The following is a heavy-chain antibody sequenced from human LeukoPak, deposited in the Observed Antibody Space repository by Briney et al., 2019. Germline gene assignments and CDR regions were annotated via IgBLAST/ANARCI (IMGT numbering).Heavy chain of an antibody. Sequence: SGTLSLTCAVSGDSISSSNWWSWVRQPPGKGLEWIGEIYHSGTTNYNPSLKSRVTISLDKSKNQFSLKLSSVTAADTAVYYCARLLDITIFGVVIICGPFDPWGQGTLVTVSS. J-gene: IGHJ5*02. V-gene: IGHV4-4*02. D-gene: IGHD3-3*01. CDR1: GDSISSSNW. CDR2: IYHSGTT. CDR3: ARLLDITIFGVVIICGPFDP.